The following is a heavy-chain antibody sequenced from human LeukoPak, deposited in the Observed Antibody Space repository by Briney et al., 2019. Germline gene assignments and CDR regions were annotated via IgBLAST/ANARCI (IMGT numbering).Heavy chain of an antibody. D-gene: IGHD4-17*01. CDR2: ISSSSSYI. CDR1: GFTFSSYS. J-gene: IGHJ5*02. Sequence: GGSLRLSCAASGFTFSSYSMNWVRQAPGKGLEWVSSISSSSSYIYYADSVKGRFTISRDNAKNSLYLQMNSLRAEDTAVYYCARDSEDHDYGDYLLGGWFDPWGQGTLVTVSS. V-gene: IGHV3-21*01. CDR3: ARDSEDHDYGDYLLGGWFDP.